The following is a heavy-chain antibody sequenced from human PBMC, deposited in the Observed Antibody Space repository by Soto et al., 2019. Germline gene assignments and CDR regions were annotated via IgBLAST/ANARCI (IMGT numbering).Heavy chain of an antibody. D-gene: IGHD3-10*01. Sequence: PSETLSLTCAVSGGSISSGGYSWSWIRQPPGKGLEWIGYIYHSGSTYYNPSLKSRVTISVDTSKNQFSLKLSSVTAADTAVYYCARDEPTGYYGSGSFGLDVWGQGTTVTVSS. CDR3: ARDEPTGYYGSGSFGLDV. V-gene: IGHV4-30-2*01. CDR2: IYHSGST. CDR1: GGSISSGGYS. J-gene: IGHJ6*02.